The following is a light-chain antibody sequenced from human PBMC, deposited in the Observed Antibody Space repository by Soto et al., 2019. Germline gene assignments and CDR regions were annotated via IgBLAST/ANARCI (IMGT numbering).Light chain of an antibody. V-gene: IGKV3-20*01. CDR1: QSVSSSY. CDR2: GAS. CDR3: QQYNNWPPIT. J-gene: IGKJ5*01. Sequence: DIVLTQSPATLSLSPGQTATLSCRASQSVSSSYLAWYQQKPGQAPRLLIYGASSRATGIPDRFSGSGSGTDFTLTISRLEPEDFAVYYCQQYNNWPPITFGQGTRLEIK.